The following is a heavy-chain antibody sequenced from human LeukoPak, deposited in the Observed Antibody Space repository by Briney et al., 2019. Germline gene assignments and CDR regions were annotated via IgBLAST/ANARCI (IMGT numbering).Heavy chain of an antibody. CDR2: INHSGST. CDR1: GGSFSGYY. CDR3: ARDVALDTANPHFDY. V-gene: IGHV4-34*01. D-gene: IGHD5-18*01. Sequence: SETLSLTCAVYGGSFSGYYWSWIRQPPGKGLEWIGEINHSGSTNYNPSLKSRVTISVDTSKNQFSLKLSSVTAADTAVYYCARDVALDTANPHFDYWGQGTLVTVSS. J-gene: IGHJ4*02.